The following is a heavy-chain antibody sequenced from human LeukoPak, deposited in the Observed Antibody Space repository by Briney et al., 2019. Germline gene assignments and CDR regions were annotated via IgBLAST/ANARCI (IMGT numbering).Heavy chain of an antibody. CDR1: GYSFTTYW. Sequence: GESLKISCKGSGYSFTTYWIGWVRQMPGKGLEWMGIIYPSDSDTRYSPSFQGQVTISADKSISTAYLQWSSLKASDTAMYYCARIDTSDYTYFDYWGQGTLVTVSS. CDR3: ARIDTSDYTYFDY. V-gene: IGHV5-51*01. D-gene: IGHD3-22*01. CDR2: IYPSDSDT. J-gene: IGHJ4*02.